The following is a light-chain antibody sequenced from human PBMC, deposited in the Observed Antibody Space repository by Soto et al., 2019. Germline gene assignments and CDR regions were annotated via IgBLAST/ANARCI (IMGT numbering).Light chain of an antibody. Sequence: ETVLTQSPGTLSLSPGESATLSCRASQSLTNNFLAWYQQKPGQAPRLLIYGASTRATGIPARFSGSGSGTEFTLTISGLQSEDFAVYYCQQYNNWPPWTFGQGTKVDIK. CDR3: QQYNNWPPWT. V-gene: IGKV3-15*01. J-gene: IGKJ1*01. CDR1: QSLTNN. CDR2: GAS.